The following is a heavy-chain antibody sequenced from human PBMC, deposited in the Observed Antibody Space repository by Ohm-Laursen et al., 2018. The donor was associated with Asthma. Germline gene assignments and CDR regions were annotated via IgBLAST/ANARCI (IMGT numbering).Heavy chain of an antibody. CDR3: ARDRSRSGHYPRPHDY. J-gene: IGHJ4*02. Sequence: SLRLSCTASGYTFSRYSIHWVRQIPGKGLEWVASISTASSFIYYADSVRGRFTTSRDNARNSVYLQMNSLRAEDTAVYYCARDRSRSGHYPRPHDYWGQGTLITVSS. V-gene: IGHV3-21*01. CDR1: GYTFSRYS. D-gene: IGHD3-22*01. CDR2: ISTASSFI.